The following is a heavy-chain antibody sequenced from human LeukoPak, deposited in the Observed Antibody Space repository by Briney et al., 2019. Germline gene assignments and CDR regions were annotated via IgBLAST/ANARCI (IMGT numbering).Heavy chain of an antibody. Sequence: GGSLRLSCAASGFTFSSYSMNWVRQAPGKGLEWVSSISSSSSYIYYADSVKGRFTIPRDNAKNSLYLQMNSLRAEDTAVYYCATLAHIVVVPAATYNWFDPWGQGTLVTVSS. CDR3: ATLAHIVVVPAATYNWFDP. J-gene: IGHJ5*02. CDR2: ISSSSSYI. CDR1: GFTFSSYS. V-gene: IGHV3-21*01. D-gene: IGHD2-2*01.